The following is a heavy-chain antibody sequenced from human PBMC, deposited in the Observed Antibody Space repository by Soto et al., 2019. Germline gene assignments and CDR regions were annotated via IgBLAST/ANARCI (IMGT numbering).Heavy chain of an antibody. CDR3: AREGCGGDCYALSMDV. Sequence: GGSLRLSCAASGFIFSSYAMSWVRQAPGKGLEWVSAISGSGGSTYYADSVKGRFTISRDNSKNTLYLQMNSLRAEDTAVYYCAREGCGGDCYALSMDVWGQGTTVTVSS. CDR1: GFIFSSYA. V-gene: IGHV3-23*01. CDR2: ISGSGGST. D-gene: IGHD2-21*02. J-gene: IGHJ6*02.